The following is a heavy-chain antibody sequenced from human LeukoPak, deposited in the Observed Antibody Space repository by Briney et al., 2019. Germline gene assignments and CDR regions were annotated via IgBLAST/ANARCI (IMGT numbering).Heavy chain of an antibody. CDR3: ARGHYDSSGYYYAPPGYFDY. CDR1: GDSVSSNSAA. Sequence: SQTLSLTCAISGDSVSSNSAAWNWIRQSPSRGLEWLGRTYYRSKWYNDYAVSVKSRITINPDTSKNQFSLQLNSMTPEDTAVYYCARGHYDSSGYYYAPPGYFDYWGQGTLVTVSS. J-gene: IGHJ4*02. D-gene: IGHD3-22*01. V-gene: IGHV6-1*01. CDR2: TYYRSKWYN.